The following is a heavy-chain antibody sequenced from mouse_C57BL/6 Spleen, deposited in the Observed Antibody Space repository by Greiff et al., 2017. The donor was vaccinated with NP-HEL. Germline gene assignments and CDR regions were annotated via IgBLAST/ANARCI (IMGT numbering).Heavy chain of an antibody. D-gene: IGHD2-4*01. V-gene: IGHV1-55*01. CDR2: IYPGSGST. CDR1: GYTFTSYW. CDR3: ARPKYDYDGFAY. J-gene: IGHJ3*01. Sequence: QVQLKQPGAELVKPGASVKMSCKASGYTFTSYWITWVKQRPGQGLEWIGDIYPGSGSTNYNEKFKSKATLNVDTSSSTAYMQLSSLTSEDSAVYYCARPKYDYDGFAYWGQGTLVTVSA.